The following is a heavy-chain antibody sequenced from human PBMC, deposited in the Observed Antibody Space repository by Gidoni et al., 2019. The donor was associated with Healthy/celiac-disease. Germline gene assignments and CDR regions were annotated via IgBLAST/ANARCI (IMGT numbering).Heavy chain of an antibody. CDR1: GFTFSNAW. D-gene: IGHD6-13*01. Sequence: EVQLVESGGGLVKPGGSLRLSCAASGFTFSNAWMSWVRQAPGKGLEWVGRIKSKTDGGTTDYAAPVKGRFTISRDDSKNTLYLQMNSLKTEDTAVYYCAPLSSSWYSKYYWGQGTLVTVSS. CDR2: IKSKTDGGTT. V-gene: IGHV3-15*01. J-gene: IGHJ4*02. CDR3: APLSSSWYSKYY.